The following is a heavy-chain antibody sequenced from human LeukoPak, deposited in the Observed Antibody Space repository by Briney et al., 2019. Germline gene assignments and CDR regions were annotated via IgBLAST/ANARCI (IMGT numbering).Heavy chain of an antibody. V-gene: IGHV1-69*05. CDR1: GGTFSSYA. CDR3: ARDRLRYFDWFINY. J-gene: IGHJ4*02. D-gene: IGHD3-9*01. Sequence: ASVKVSCKASGGTFSSYAISWVRQAPGQGLEWMGGIIPIFGTANYAQKLQGRVTMTTDTSTSTAYMELRSLRSDDTAVYYCARDRLRYFDWFINYWGQGTLVTVSS. CDR2: IIPIFGTA.